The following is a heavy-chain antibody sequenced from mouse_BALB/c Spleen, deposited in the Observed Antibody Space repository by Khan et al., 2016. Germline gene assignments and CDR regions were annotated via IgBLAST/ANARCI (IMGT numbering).Heavy chain of an antibody. CDR2: INPSTGYT. Sequence: QVQLKESGAELAKPGASVKMSCKASGYTFTSYWMHWVKQRPGQGLEWIGYINPSTGYTEHNQKFKDKATLTADKSSSTAYMQLSSLTSEDSAVYYGARWAYYCNYLFAYWGQGTLVTVSA. V-gene: IGHV1-7*01. D-gene: IGHD2-10*01. CDR1: GYTFTSYW. CDR3: ARWAYYCNYLFAY. J-gene: IGHJ3*01.